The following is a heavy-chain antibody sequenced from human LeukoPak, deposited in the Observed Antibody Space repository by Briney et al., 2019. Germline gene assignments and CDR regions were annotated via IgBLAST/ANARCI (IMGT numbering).Heavy chain of an antibody. D-gene: IGHD6-13*01. CDR2: ISGSGDNT. CDR3: AKWKYSNPGIDDY. V-gene: IGHV3-23*01. Sequence: GGSLRLSCAASGFTFSSYAMSWVRQVPGKGLEWVSVISGSGDNTYYADSVKGRFTISRDNSKNMLYLQMNSLRAEDTAVYYCAKWKYSNPGIDDYWGQGPLVTVSS. J-gene: IGHJ4*02. CDR1: GFTFSSYA.